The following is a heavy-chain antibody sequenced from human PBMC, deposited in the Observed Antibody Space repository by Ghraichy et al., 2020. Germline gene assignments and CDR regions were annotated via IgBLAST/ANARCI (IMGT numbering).Heavy chain of an antibody. Sequence: GGSLRLSCAASGFTFSSYWMSWVRQAPGKGLEWVANIKQDGSEKYYVDSVKGRFTISRDNAKNSLYLQMNSLRAEDTAVYYCARWPRYGDYTELDYWGQGTLVTVSS. CDR1: GFTFSSYW. CDR3: ARWPRYGDYTELDY. CDR2: IKQDGSEK. J-gene: IGHJ4*02. D-gene: IGHD4-17*01. V-gene: IGHV3-7*01.